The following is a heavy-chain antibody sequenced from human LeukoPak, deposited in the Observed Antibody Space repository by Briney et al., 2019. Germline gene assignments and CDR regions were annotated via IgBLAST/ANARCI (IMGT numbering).Heavy chain of an antibody. CDR2: IFHTGSS. Sequence: SETLSLTCTVSDYSISSGYFWPWIRQPPGKGLEWIGGIFHTGSSYYNPSLKSPVAISVDTSKNQFSLELSSVTAADTAVYYCARDLGLTISDNWFDPWGQGTLVTVSS. D-gene: IGHD3-3*01. V-gene: IGHV4-38-2*02. CDR3: ARDLGLTISDNWFDP. CDR1: DYSISSGYF. J-gene: IGHJ5*02.